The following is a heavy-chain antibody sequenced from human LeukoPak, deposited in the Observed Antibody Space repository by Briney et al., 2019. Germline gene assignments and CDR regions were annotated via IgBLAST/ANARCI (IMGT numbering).Heavy chain of an antibody. V-gene: IGHV3-23*01. Sequence: GGSLRLSCAASGFTFSSYAMSWVRQAPGKGLEWVSAIPGSGDSTNYADSVKGRFTISRDNSKNTLCLQMNSLRAEDTAVYYCAKRSGVSYGYFDYWGQGTLVTVSS. CDR2: IPGSGDST. CDR3: AKRSGVSYGYFDY. CDR1: GFTFSSYA. J-gene: IGHJ4*02. D-gene: IGHD1-26*01.